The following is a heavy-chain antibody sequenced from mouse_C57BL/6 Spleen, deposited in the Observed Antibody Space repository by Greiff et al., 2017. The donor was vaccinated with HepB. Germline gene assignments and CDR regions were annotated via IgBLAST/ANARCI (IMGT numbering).Heavy chain of an antibody. CDR3: AKDGYGDVLPFDY. J-gene: IGHJ2*01. CDR1: GFSLTSYG. Sequence: VKLKESGPGLVAPSQSLSITCTVSGFSLTSYGVSWVRQPPGKGLEWLGVIWGDGSKNYHSALISRLSISKDNSKSQVFLKLNRLQTDDTATYYCAKDGYGDVLPFDYWGQGTTLTVSS. CDR2: IWGDGSK. V-gene: IGHV2-3*01. D-gene: IGHD1-1*02.